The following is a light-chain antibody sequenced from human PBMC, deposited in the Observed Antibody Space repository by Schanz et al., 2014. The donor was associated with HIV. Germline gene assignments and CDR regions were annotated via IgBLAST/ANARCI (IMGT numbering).Light chain of an antibody. Sequence: IQLTQSPSSLSASVGDRVTITCRASQGISSLAWYQQKPAKAPKVLIYAASTLQSGVPSRFSGSGSGTDFTLTISSLQPEDFATYYCQQYDGWPLSFGGGTKVEIK. CDR3: QQYDGWPLS. CDR1: QGISS. CDR2: AAS. J-gene: IGKJ4*01. V-gene: IGKV1-9*01.